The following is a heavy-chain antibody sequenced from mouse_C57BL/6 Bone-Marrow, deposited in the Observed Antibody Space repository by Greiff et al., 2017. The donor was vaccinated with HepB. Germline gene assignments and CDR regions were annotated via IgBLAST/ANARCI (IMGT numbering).Heavy chain of an antibody. CDR3: ARRAYYCSSFLYFDV. J-gene: IGHJ1*03. D-gene: IGHD1-1*01. CDR1: GFSLSTSGMG. Sequence: QVTLKVSGPGILQSSQTLSLTCSFSGFSLSTSGMGVSWIRQPSGQGLEWLAHIYWDDDKRYNPSLKSRLTLSQDTSRNQVFLKSTSVDTADTATYYCARRAYYCSSFLYFDVWGTGTTVTVAS. CDR2: IYWDDDK. V-gene: IGHV8-12*01.